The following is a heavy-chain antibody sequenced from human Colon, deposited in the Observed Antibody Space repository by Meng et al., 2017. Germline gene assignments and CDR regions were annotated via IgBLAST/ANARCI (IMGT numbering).Heavy chain of an antibody. CDR2: INQDESEI. D-gene: IGHD1-26*01. CDR1: GFTFSSYW. J-gene: IGHJ4*02. Sequence: GGSLRLSCAASGFTFSSYWMSWVRQAPGKGPEWVANINQDESEIYYVDSVKGRFTISRDNAKNLLYLQMNSLRDEDTAVYYCARDKIVGPTILDCWGQGTLVTGSS. V-gene: IGHV3-7*01. CDR3: ARDKIVGPTILDC.